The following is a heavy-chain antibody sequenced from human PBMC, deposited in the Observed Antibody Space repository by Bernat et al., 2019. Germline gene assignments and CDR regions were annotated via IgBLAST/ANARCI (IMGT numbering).Heavy chain of an antibody. Sequence: EVQLVESGGGLVQPGGSLRLSCAASGFTFSSYWMSWVRQAPGKGLVWVANIKQDGSEKYYVDSVKGRFTISRDNAKNSLYLQMNSLRAEDTAVYYCAASRGYCSGGSCYQTGWYFDLWGRGTLVTVSS. CDR1: GFTFSSYW. D-gene: IGHD2-15*01. J-gene: IGHJ2*01. V-gene: IGHV3-7*02. CDR3: AASRGYCSGGSCYQTGWYFDL. CDR2: IKQDGSEK.